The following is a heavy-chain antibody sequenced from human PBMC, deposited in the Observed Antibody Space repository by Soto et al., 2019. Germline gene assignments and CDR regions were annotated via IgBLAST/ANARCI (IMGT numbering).Heavy chain of an antibody. CDR2: IIPILGIA. J-gene: IGHJ4*02. V-gene: IGHV1-69*02. Sequence: SVKVSCKASGGTFSSYTISWVRQAPGQGLEWMGRIIPILGIANYAQKFQGRVTITADKSTSTAYMELSSLRSEDTAVYYCASSSIAARRTLDYWGQGTLVTVSS. D-gene: IGHD6-6*01. CDR3: ASSSIAARRTLDY. CDR1: GGTFSSYT.